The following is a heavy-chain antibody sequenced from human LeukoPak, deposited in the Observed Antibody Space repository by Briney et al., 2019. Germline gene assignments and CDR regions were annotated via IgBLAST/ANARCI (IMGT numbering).Heavy chain of an antibody. CDR2: IHSGGST. D-gene: IGHD5-18*01. CDR3: ARGGYSYGQYYYFDY. Sequence: GGSLRLSCAASGFTVSSNYMSWVRPAPGKGLEWVSVIHSGGSTYYADSVEGRFTISRDNSKNTLYLQMNSLRAEDAAVYYCARGGYSYGQYYYFDYWGQGTLVTVSS. V-gene: IGHV3-66*02. CDR1: GFTVSSNY. J-gene: IGHJ4*02.